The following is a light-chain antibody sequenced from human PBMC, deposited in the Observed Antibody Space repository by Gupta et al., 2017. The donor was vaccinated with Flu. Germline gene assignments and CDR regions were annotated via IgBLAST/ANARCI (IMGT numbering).Light chain of an antibody. CDR3: QQYSNWPLLT. V-gene: IGKV3D-15*01. J-gene: IGKJ4*01. CDR1: QSVRSS. CDR2: GAT. Sequence: ERVTLSCRASQSVRSSLAWYQQRPGQTPRLLIHGATARATGVSDRFSGSGSGTAFTLTISSLQTEDFAVYYCQQYSNWPLLTFGGGTKVDIK.